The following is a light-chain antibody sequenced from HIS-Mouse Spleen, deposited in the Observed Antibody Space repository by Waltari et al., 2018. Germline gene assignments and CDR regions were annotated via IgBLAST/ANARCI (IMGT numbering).Light chain of an antibody. J-gene: IGLJ3*02. V-gene: IGLV2-23*01. CDR1: SSDVGSYNL. Sequence: QSALTQPASVSGSPGQSITISCTGTSSDVGSYNLVSWYQQHPGKAPKLLLSEGSKRPSGVANRCSGSKSGNTASLTISGLQAEDEADYYCCSYAGSSTWVFGGGTKLTVL. CDR3: CSYAGSSTWV. CDR2: EGS.